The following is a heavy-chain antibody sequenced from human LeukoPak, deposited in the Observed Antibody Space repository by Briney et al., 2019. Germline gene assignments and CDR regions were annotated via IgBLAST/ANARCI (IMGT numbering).Heavy chain of an antibody. Sequence: PSETLSLTCTVSGGSIRNSNYYWGWIRQPPGKGLDWIGSIFYDGSSDYNPSLKSRVTISVDTSKNQFSLKLSSVTAADTAVYYCARAYSSSWYDYYYYYMDVWGKGTTVTISS. D-gene: IGHD6-13*01. CDR3: ARAYSSSWYDYYYYYMDV. J-gene: IGHJ6*03. V-gene: IGHV4-39*01. CDR2: IFYDGSS. CDR1: GGSIRNSNYY.